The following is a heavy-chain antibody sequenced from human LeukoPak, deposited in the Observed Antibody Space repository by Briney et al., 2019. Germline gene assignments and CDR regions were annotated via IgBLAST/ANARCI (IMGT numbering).Heavy chain of an antibody. D-gene: IGHD3-10*01. CDR3: AKDTAYGSGSYSDFDY. J-gene: IGHJ4*02. CDR2: ISWNSGSI. CDR1: GFTFDDYA. V-gene: IGHV3-9*01. Sequence: LAGRSLRLSCAASGFTFDDYAMHWVRQAPGKGLEWVSGISWNSGSIGYADSVKGRFTISRDNAKNSLYLQMNSLRAEDTALYYCAKDTAYGSGSYSDFDYWGQGTLVTVSS.